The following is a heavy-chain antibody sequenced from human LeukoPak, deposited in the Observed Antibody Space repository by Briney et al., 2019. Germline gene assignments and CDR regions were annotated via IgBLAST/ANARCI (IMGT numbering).Heavy chain of an antibody. D-gene: IGHD2-21*01. CDR1: GGSISSGSYY. V-gene: IGHV4-61*02. Sequence: PSETLSLTCTVSGGSISSGSYYWSWIRQPAGKGLEWIGRIYTSGSTNYNPSLKSRVTISLDTSKNQFSLKLSSVTAADTAVYYCARCGGDLPDVWGKGTTVTVSS. CDR3: ARCGGDLPDV. J-gene: IGHJ6*04. CDR2: IYTSGST.